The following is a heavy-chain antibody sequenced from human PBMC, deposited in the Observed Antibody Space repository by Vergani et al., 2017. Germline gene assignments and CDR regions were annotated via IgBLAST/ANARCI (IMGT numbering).Heavy chain of an antibody. CDR1: GFTFSTYT. V-gene: IGHV3-33*01. D-gene: IGHD2-21*01. CDR2: IYYDGSKK. Sequence: QVQLVESGGGVVQPGRSLRLSCTSSGFTFSTYTMHWVRQAPGKGLEWLAIIYYDGSKKYYADSVKGRFTISRDNSRNTLDLLMSSLRAEDTAIYYCVREGSYCGSTTCRNPSYVYYYHIDVWGEGTTVTVSS. CDR3: VREGSYCGSTTCRNPSYVYYYHIDV. J-gene: IGHJ6*03.